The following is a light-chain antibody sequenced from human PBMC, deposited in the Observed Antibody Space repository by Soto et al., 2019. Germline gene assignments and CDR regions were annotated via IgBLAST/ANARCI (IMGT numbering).Light chain of an antibody. CDR3: QQTFSTPPWT. J-gene: IGKJ1*01. Sequence: DIQMTQSPSSLSASVGDRVTITCRASQSISSSLNWYQQKPGKAPKLLIYAASSLQSGVPSSFSGSGSGTDFTLTISSLQPEDFATYYCQQTFSTPPWTFGQGTKVEIK. CDR2: AAS. CDR1: QSISSS. V-gene: IGKV1-39*01.